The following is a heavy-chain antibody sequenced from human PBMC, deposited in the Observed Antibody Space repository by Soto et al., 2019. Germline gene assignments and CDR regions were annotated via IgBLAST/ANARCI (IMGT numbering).Heavy chain of an antibody. CDR1: GGSISSYY. Sequence: SETLSLTCTVSGGSISSYYWSWIRQPPGKGLEWIGYIYYSGSTYYNPSLKSRVTISVDTSKNQFSLKLSSVTAADTAVYYCARIYDSSVNEGFDWFDPWGQGTLVTVSS. J-gene: IGHJ5*02. CDR3: ARIYDSSVNEGFDWFDP. CDR2: IYYSGST. V-gene: IGHV4-59*12. D-gene: IGHD3-22*01.